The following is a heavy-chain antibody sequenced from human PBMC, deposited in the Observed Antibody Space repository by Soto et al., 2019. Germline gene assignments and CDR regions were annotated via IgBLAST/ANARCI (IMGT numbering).Heavy chain of an antibody. CDR3: ARGYCSSTSCYKGAYYYYGMDV. CDR2: INPNSGGT. Sequence: ASVKVSCKASGYTFTGYYMHWVRQAPGQGLEWMGWINPNSGGTNYAQKFQGRVTMTRDTSISTAYMELSRLRSDDTAVYYRARGYCSSTSCYKGAYYYYGMDVWGQGTTVTVSS. V-gene: IGHV1-2*02. D-gene: IGHD2-2*02. J-gene: IGHJ6*02. CDR1: GYTFTGYY.